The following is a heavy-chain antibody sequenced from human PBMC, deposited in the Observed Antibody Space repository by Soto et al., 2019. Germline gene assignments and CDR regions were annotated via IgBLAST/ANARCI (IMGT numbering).Heavy chain of an antibody. Sequence: ASVKVSCKASGYTFTSYGISWVRQARGQGLEWMGWISAYNGNTNYAQKLQGRVTMTTDTSTSTAYMELRSLRSDDTAVYYCARVLLGCSGGSCYLYYFDYWGQGTLVTVSS. CDR3: ARVLLGCSGGSCYLYYFDY. J-gene: IGHJ4*02. V-gene: IGHV1-18*01. D-gene: IGHD2-15*01. CDR2: ISAYNGNT. CDR1: GYTFTSYG.